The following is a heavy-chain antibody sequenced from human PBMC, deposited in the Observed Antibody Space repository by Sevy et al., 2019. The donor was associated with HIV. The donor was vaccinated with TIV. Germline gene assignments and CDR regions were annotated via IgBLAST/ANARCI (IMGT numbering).Heavy chain of an antibody. CDR2: IRSKANSYAT. Sequence: GGSLRLSCAASGFTFSGSAMHWVRQASGKGLEWVGRIRSKANSYATAYAASVKGRFTISRDDSKNTAYLQMNSLKTDVTAVYYCTSEYSTSVCIDVRGKGTTVTVSS. J-gene: IGHJ6*03. D-gene: IGHD6-6*01. V-gene: IGHV3-73*01. CDR3: TSEYSTSVCIDV. CDR1: GFTFSGSA.